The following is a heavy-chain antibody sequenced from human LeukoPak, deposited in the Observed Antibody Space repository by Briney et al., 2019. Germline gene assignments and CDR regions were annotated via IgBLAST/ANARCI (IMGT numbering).Heavy chain of an antibody. V-gene: IGHV4-39*07. CDR1: GGSISSSSYY. CDR3: ARDLWFGELLGGEDY. J-gene: IGHJ4*02. D-gene: IGHD3-10*01. CDR2: IYHSGST. Sequence: PSETLSLTCTVSGGSISSSSYYWGWIRQPPGKGLEWIGSIYHSGSTYYNPSLKSRVTISVDTSKNQFSLKLSSVTAADTAVYYCARDLWFGELLGGEDYWGQGTLVTVSS.